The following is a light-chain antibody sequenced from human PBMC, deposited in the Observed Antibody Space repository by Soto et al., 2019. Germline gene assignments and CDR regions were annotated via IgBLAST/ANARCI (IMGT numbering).Light chain of an antibody. CDR3: QQSYSTPFT. V-gene: IGKV1-39*01. CDR2: SVS. CDR1: QSISNY. Sequence: DIQMTQSPSSLSASVGDGVTITCRASQSISNYLNWYQQKLGEAPKLLINSVSSLQSGVPSRFSGSGSGTDFTLTISSLQPEDFATYYCQQSYSTPFTFGQGTMLDIK. J-gene: IGKJ2*01.